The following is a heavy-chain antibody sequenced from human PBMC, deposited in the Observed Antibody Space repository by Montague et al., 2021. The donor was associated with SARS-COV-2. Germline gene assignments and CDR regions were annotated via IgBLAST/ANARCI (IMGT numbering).Heavy chain of an antibody. J-gene: IGHJ6*02. CDR3: ARDGSGYASNYFYVMDV. D-gene: IGHD3-22*01. V-gene: IGHV3-30*04. CDR2: ISYDGSKK. CDR1: RFTFNTYT. Sequence: SLRLSCAASRFTFNTYTMHWVRQAPGKGLQWVAVISYDGSKKYYIDSVKGRFTISRDNSRNTLSLQMNSLRSEDSAVYYCARDGSGYASNYFYVMDVWGQGTMFTVSS.